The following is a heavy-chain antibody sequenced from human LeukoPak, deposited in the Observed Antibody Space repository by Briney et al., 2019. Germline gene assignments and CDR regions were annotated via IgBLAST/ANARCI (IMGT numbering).Heavy chain of an antibody. D-gene: IGHD6-19*01. CDR2: IYYSGST. CDR1: GGSISSYY. Sequence: SETLSLTCTVSGGSISSYYWSWIRQPPGKGLEWIGYIYYSGSTNYNPSLKSRVTISVDTSKNQFSLKLSSVTAADTAVYYCARVGRIAVARDDYWGQGTLVTVSS. CDR3: ARVGRIAVARDDY. J-gene: IGHJ4*02. V-gene: IGHV4-59*08.